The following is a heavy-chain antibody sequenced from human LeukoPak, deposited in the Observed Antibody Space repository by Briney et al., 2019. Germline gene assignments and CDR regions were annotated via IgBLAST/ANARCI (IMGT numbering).Heavy chain of an antibody. Sequence: GGSLRHSCAASGFTVSSNSMSWVRQAPGKGLEWVSIIYSGGSTYNADSVKGRFTISRDNSKNTLYLQMNSLRAEDTAVYYCAREGTVRGQGTLVTVSS. CDR2: IYSGGST. CDR1: GFTVSSNS. D-gene: IGHD4-11*01. V-gene: IGHV3-66*01. J-gene: IGHJ4*02. CDR3: AREGTV.